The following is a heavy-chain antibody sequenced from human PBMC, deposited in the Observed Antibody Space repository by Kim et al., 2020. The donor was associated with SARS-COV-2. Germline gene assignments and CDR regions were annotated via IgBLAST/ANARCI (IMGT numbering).Heavy chain of an antibody. CDR2: TYSNYKWYN. V-gene: IGHV6-1*01. J-gene: IGHJ4*01. D-gene: IGHD6-13*01. Sequence: SQTLSLTCAISGYSVSNSGSSWNWIRQSPSRCLEWLGRTYSNYKWYNDYAVSVKRRITINADTSKNQFSLHLNSVTPEDTAVYYCARAPRTAAGTHDYWS. CDR3: ARAPRTAAGTHDY. CDR1: GYSVSNSGSS.